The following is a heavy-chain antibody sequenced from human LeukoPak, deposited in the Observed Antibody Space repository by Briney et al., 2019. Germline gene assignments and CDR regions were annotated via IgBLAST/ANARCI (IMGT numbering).Heavy chain of an antibody. V-gene: IGHV4-31*03. CDR3: ARDARGAGGHDF. J-gene: IGHJ4*02. CDR2: IYYSGST. D-gene: IGHD3-10*01. CDR1: GGSISSGGYY. Sequence: PSETLSLTCTVSGGSISSGGYYWSWIRQHPGKGLEWIGYIYYSGSTYYNPSLKSRVTISVDTSKNQFSLKLSSVTAADTAVYYCARDARGAGGHDFWGQGTLVTVSS.